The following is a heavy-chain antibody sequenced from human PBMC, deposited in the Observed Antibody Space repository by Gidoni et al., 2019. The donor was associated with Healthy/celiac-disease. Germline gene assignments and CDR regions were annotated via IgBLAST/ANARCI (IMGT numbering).Heavy chain of an antibody. CDR3: ASRTGYGYRADY. Sequence: QVQLVESGGGVVQPGRSLRPSCAAAGFPFSSYGLHRVPQAPGKGLEWVAVISYDGSNKYYADSVKGRFSIPRDNSKNTLNLQMNSLRAEDTAVDYCASRTGYGYRADYWGQGTLVTVSS. CDR1: GFPFSSYG. D-gene: IGHD5-18*01. V-gene: IGHV3-30*03. J-gene: IGHJ4*02. CDR2: ISYDGSNK.